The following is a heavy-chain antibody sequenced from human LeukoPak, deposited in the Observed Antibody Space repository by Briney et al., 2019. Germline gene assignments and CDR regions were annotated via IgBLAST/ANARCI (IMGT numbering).Heavy chain of an antibody. D-gene: IGHD3-22*01. CDR1: GNSIRSSCYY. Sequence: SPSETLSLTCTVSGNSIRSSCYYWGWIRQSPEKGLEWIGSIYYSGSTYYSASFKSRVTISVDTSQNQFSLKLRSVTAADRAVYYCASRYYYDTRGYFLHWGQGTLVTVSS. J-gene: IGHJ1*01. CDR3: ASRYYYDTRGYFLH. CDR2: IYYSGST. V-gene: IGHV4-39*01.